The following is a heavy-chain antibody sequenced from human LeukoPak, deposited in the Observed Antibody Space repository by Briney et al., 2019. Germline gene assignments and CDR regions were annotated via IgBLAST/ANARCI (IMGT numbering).Heavy chain of an antibody. J-gene: IGHJ4*02. CDR2: INPNSGGT. V-gene: IGHV1-2*02. D-gene: IGHD3-22*01. CDR1: GYYFTGYF. Sequence: ASVKVSCKASGYYFTGYFMHWVRQAPGQGLEWMGWINPNSGGTNYGQKFQGRVTMTTDTSISTAYMELSRLTSDDTAVYYCARNFYYDSSGYRSPLGYWGQGTLVTVSS. CDR3: ARNFYYDSSGYRSPLGY.